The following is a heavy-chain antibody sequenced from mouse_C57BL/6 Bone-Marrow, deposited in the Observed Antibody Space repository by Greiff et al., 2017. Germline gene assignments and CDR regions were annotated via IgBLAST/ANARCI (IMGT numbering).Heavy chain of an antibody. J-gene: IGHJ3*01. CDR2: INPNNGGT. Sequence: VQLQQSGPELVKPGASVKMSCKASGYTFTDYNMHWVKQSHGKSLEWIGYINPNNGGTSYNQKFKGKATLTVNKSSSTAYMELRSLTSEDSAVSYCAREADYYAWFAYWGQGTLVTVSA. D-gene: IGHD1-1*01. V-gene: IGHV1-22*01. CDR3: AREADYYAWFAY. CDR1: GYTFTDYN.